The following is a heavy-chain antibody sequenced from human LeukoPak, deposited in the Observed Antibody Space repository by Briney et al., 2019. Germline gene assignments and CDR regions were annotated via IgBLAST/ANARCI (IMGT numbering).Heavy chain of an antibody. D-gene: IGHD5-12*01. CDR3: TTSSYLSGYSGYDYYYYYGMDV. Sequence: GGSLRLSCAASGFTFSSYAMSWVRQAPGKGLEWVSVISGSGGSTYYADSVKCRFTISRDNSKNTLYLQMNSLRAEDTAVYYCTTSSYLSGYSGYDYYYYYGMDVWGQGTTVTVSS. CDR2: ISGSGGST. CDR1: GFTFSSYA. J-gene: IGHJ6*02. V-gene: IGHV3-23*01.